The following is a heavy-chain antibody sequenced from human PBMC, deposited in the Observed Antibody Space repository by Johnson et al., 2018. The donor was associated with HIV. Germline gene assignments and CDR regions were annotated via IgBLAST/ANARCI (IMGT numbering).Heavy chain of an antibody. D-gene: IGHD6-13*01. CDR2: ISSSGTIV. CDR3: AKVYTWGIEAPGLDAFDI. Sequence: QVQLVESGGGLIQPGGSLRLSCAASGFTFSDYYMSWIRQAPGKGLEWVSYISSSGTIVYYADSVKGRFTISRDNAKNSLSLQMNSLRAEDTAVYYCAKVYTWGIEAPGLDAFDIWGQGTMVTVSS. CDR1: GFTFSDYY. V-gene: IGHV3-11*01. J-gene: IGHJ3*02.